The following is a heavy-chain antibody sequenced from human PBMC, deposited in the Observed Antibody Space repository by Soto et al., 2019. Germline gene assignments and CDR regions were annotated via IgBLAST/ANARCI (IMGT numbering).Heavy chain of an antibody. CDR3: ARVGFWSGYWDYGYYYGMDV. J-gene: IGHJ6*02. V-gene: IGHV1-69*13. CDR2: IIPIFGTA. D-gene: IGHD3-3*01. CDR1: GGTFSSYA. Sequence: SVKVSCKASGGTFSSYAISWVRQSPGQGLEWMGGIIPIFGTANYAQKFQGRVTITADESTSTAYMELSSLRSEDTAVYYCARVGFWSGYWDYGYYYGMDVGGQGSTVTVSS.